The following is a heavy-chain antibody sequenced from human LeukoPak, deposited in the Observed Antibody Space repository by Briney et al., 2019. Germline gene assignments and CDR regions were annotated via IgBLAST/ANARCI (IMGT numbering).Heavy chain of an antibody. CDR1: GGSISSGDYY. J-gene: IGHJ4*02. V-gene: IGHV4-30-4*01. CDR3: ARQHSGYDPLDY. CDR2: IYYSGST. D-gene: IGHD5-12*01. Sequence: SETLSLTCTVSGGSISSGDYYWSWIRQPPGKGLEWIGYIYYSGSTYYSPSLKSRVTISVDTSKNQFSLKLSSVTAADTAVYYCARQHSGYDPLDYWGQGTLVTVSS.